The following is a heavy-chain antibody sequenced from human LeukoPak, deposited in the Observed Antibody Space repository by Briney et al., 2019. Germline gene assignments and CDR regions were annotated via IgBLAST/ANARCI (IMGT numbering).Heavy chain of an antibody. V-gene: IGHV3-23*01. CDR3: AKDPRSGMWESWFYP. CDR2: ISSSGAGT. J-gene: IGHJ5*02. CDR1: GFTFSSYA. D-gene: IGHD1-26*01. Sequence: GGSLRLSCAASGFTFSSYAMSWVRQAPGKGLEWVSSISSSGAGTYYADSAKGRFTISRDNSKNTLYLQMNSLRAEDTAVYYCAKDPRSGMWESWFYPWGQGTLVTVSS.